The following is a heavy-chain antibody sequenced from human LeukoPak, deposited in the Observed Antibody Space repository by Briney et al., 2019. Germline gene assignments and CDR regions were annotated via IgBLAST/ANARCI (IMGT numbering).Heavy chain of an antibody. CDR2: FAPEGGET. J-gene: IGHJ4*02. V-gene: IGHV1-24*01. CDR1: GHTLTELS. D-gene: IGHD4-23*01. Sequence: TVRLSCKVSGHTLTELSMQGAPQAPGKGLEWVGGFAPEGGETIYAQTFQGRVTMTEDTSTDTAYMELSSLRSEDTAVYYCATDRGFYGGNSEYYFDYWGQGTLVTVSS. CDR3: ATDRGFYGGNSEYYFDY.